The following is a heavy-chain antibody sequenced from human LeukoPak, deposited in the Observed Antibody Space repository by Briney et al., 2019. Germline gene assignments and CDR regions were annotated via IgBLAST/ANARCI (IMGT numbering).Heavy chain of an antibody. J-gene: IGHJ6*03. D-gene: IGHD3-22*01. CDR1: GGSISSYY. CDR3: ARRYYYDSSGYYNYYYMDV. V-gene: IGHV4-59*08. Sequence: SETLSLTCTVSGGSISSYYWSWIRQPPGKGLEWSGYIYYSGSTNYNPALKRRVTISVDTSKNPFSLKLSSVTDADTAVYYCARRYYYDSSGYYNYYYMDVWGKGTTVTVSS. CDR2: IYYSGST.